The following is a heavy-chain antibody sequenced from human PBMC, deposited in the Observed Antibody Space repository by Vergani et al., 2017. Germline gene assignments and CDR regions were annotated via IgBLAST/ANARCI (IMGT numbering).Heavy chain of an antibody. CDR2: ISWNSNSI. D-gene: IGHD6-6*01. CDR1: GFTSDGYA. J-gene: IGHJ5*02. CDR3: AKDLGTSSGGGWFDP. V-gene: IGHV3-9*02. Sequence: EVQLEESGGGLVLPGRSLRLSCVASGFTSDGYAMHWVRQAPGKGLEWVSGISWNSNSIGYADSVKGRFTISRDNAKNSLYLQMNSLRAEDTALYYCAKDLGTSSGGGWFDPWGKGTLVTVSS.